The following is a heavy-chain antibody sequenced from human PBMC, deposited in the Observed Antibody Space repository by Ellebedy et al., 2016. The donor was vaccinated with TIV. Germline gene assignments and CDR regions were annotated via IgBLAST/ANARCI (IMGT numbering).Heavy chain of an antibody. Sequence: SETLSLTCTVSNYSTSSGSYRGWIRQPPGKGQEWIGSIYHVGSTYYNPSLKGRVTISIDTSKNQLYLKLSSVTAADTAVYYCASGYYDTLTGSTGGDFDSWGQGTLVTVSS. V-gene: IGHV4-38-2*02. CDR2: IYHVGST. J-gene: IGHJ4*02. D-gene: IGHD3-9*01. CDR1: NYSTSSGSY. CDR3: ASGYYDTLTGSTGGDFDS.